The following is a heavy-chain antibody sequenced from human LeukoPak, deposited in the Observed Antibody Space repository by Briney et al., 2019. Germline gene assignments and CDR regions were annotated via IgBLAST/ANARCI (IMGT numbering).Heavy chain of an antibody. V-gene: IGHV4-34*01. D-gene: IGHD6-19*01. CDR3: ARAHHPYSSDFDY. J-gene: IGHJ4*02. CDR1: GESLSDYY. Sequence: SETLSLTCGVHGESLSDYYWSWIRQPPGKGLEWIGEIDHSGSTDYNPSLKSRVTISVDTSKKQFSLQLSSVTAADTAVYYCARAHHPYSSDFDYWGQGTLVTVAS. CDR2: IDHSGST.